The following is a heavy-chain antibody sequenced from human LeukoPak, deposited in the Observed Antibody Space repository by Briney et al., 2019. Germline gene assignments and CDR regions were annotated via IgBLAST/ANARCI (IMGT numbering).Heavy chain of an antibody. CDR1: GYTFTGYY. V-gene: IGHV1-2*02. J-gene: IGHJ4*02. CDR2: INPNSGGT. D-gene: IGHD5-18*01. Sequence: ASVKVSCKASGYTFTGYYMHWVRQAPGQGLEWMGWINPNSGGTNYAQKFQGRVTMTRDTSISTAYMELSRLRSDDTAVYYCARDVGPRGYSYQYFDYWGQGTLVTVSS. CDR3: ARDVGPRGYSYQYFDY.